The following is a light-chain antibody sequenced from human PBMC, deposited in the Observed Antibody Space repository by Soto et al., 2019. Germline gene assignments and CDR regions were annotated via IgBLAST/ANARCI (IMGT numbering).Light chain of an antibody. J-gene: IGKJ3*01. CDR2: GAS. CDR3: QQYGSSRFT. Sequence: EIVLTQSPGTLSLSPGERATLSCRASQSISSSYLAWYQQKPGQAPRLLVYGASSMATGIPDRFSGSGSGTDFTLTISRMEPEDYAVNYCQQYGSSRFTFGPGTKVDIK. CDR1: QSISSSY. V-gene: IGKV3-20*01.